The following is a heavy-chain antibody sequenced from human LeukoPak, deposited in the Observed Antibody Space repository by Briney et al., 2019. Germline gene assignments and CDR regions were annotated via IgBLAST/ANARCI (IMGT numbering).Heavy chain of an antibody. CDR1: GYTFTGYY. V-gene: IGHV1-2*02. D-gene: IGHD2-2*01. Sequence: ASVKVSCKASGYTFTGYYMHWVRQAPGQGLEWMGWINPNSGGTNYAQKSQGRVTMTRDTSISTAYMELSRLRSDDTAVYYCAGGIIPATEDYWGQGTLVTVSS. J-gene: IGHJ4*02. CDR3: AGGIIPATEDY. CDR2: INPNSGGT.